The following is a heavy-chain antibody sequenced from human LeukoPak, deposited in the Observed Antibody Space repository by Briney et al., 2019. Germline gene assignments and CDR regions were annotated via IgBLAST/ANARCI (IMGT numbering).Heavy chain of an antibody. J-gene: IGHJ5*02. CDR3: AGIMITFEGVASTEMSS. Sequence: SETLSLTCTVSGGSISSGSYYWSWIRQPAGKGLEWIGRIYTSGSTNYNPSLKSRVTISVDTSKNQFSLKLSSVTAADTAVYYCAGIMITFEGVASTEMSSWGQGTLVTVSS. CDR1: GGSISSGSYY. D-gene: IGHD3-16*01. CDR2: IYTSGST. V-gene: IGHV4-61*02.